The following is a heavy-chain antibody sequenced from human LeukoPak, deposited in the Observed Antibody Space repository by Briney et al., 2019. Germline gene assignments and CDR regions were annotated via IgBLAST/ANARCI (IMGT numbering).Heavy chain of an antibody. V-gene: IGHV3-23*01. J-gene: IGHJ4*02. CDR2: ISGSGGST. D-gene: IGHD3-22*01. Sequence: GGSLRLSCAASGFTFSSYARSWVRQAPGKGLEWVSGISGSGGSTYYADSVKGRFTISRDNSKNTLYLQMNSLRAEATAVYYCAKVLQTYYYDSSGYSRGPLDYWGQGTLVTVSS. CDR1: GFTFSSYA. CDR3: AKVLQTYYYDSSGYSRGPLDY.